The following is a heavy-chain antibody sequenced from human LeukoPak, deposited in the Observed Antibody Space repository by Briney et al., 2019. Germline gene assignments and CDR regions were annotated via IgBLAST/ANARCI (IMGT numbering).Heavy chain of an antibody. D-gene: IGHD3-3*01. J-gene: IGHJ6*02. CDR3: ARVPYYDFWSGSNYYYGMDV. V-gene: IGHV1-18*01. CDR2: ISAYNGST. CDR1: GYTFTSYG. Sequence: ASVKVSCKASGYTFTSYGISWVRQAPGQGLEWMGWISAYNGSTNYAQKLQGRVTMTTDTSTSTAYMELRSLRSDDTAVYYCARVPYYDFWSGSNYYYGMDVWGQGTTVTVSS.